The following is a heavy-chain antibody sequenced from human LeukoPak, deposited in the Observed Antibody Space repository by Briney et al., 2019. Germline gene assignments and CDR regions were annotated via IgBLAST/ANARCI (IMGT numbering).Heavy chain of an antibody. CDR3: TRLSVKAAAGTSGVDFDY. V-gene: IGHV3-73*01. CDR2: IRNKANSYAT. D-gene: IGHD6-13*01. Sequence: GGALTLSCAASVYTFCGSAVRWVRQACGEGLEWVGRIRNKANSYATAYAASVKGRFTISRDDSKNTAYLQMNSLKTEDTTVYYCTRLSVKAAAGTSGVDFDYWGQGTLVTVSS. J-gene: IGHJ4*02. CDR1: VYTFCGSA.